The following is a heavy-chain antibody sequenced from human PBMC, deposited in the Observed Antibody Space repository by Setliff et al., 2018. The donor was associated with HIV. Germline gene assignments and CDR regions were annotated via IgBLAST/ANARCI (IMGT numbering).Heavy chain of an antibody. Sequence: ASVKVSCKASGYTFTDYFLHWVRQAPGQGLEWMGWISPQNGDRKIPQRFRGRVPMTRDTSISTAYMELSGLASDDTAVYFCARQLSNPLDHWGQGTPVTVSS. CDR3: ARQLSNPLDH. CDR1: GYTFTDYF. CDR2: ISPQNGDR. J-gene: IGHJ4*02. V-gene: IGHV1-2*02. D-gene: IGHD6-6*01.